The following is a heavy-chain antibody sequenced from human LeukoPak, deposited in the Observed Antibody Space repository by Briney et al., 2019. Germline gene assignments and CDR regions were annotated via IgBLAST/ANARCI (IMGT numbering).Heavy chain of an antibody. V-gene: IGHV4-61*08. CDR3: ARDRGYGDYVTGRYY. D-gene: IGHD4-17*01. CDR1: GGSVSSGDYY. J-gene: IGHJ4*02. Sequence: SQTLSLTCTVSGGSVSSGDYYWSWIRQPPGKGLEWIGEINHSGSTNYNPSLKSRVTISVDTSKNQFSLKLSSVTAADTAVYYCARDRGYGDYVTGRYYWGQGTLVTVSS. CDR2: INHSGST.